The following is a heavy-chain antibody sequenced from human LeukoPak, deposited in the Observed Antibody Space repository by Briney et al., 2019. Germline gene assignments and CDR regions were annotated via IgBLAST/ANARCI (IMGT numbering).Heavy chain of an antibody. J-gene: IGHJ4*02. CDR3: ARDGSMVRIFDY. Sequence: GESLKISCKGSGYTFTSYGISWVRQAPGQGLEWMGWISAYNGNTNYAQKLQGRVTMTTDTSTSTAYMELRSLRSDDTAVYYCARDGSMVRIFDYWGQGTLVTVSS. CDR1: GYTFTSYG. V-gene: IGHV1-18*01. D-gene: IGHD3-10*01. CDR2: ISAYNGNT.